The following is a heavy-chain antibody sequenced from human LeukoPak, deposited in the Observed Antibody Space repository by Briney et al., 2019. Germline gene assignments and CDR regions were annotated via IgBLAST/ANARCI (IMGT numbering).Heavy chain of an antibody. CDR3: ARVRGTIGGYFDN. Sequence: GGSLRLSCAASLFTSSTYTVTWVRQAPGKGPEWVSAINTGGGTNYPDSVKGRFTVSRDNSKNALYLQMNSLRAEDTAVYYCARVRGTIGGYFDNWGQGTLVTVSS. J-gene: IGHJ4*02. V-gene: IGHV3-23*01. CDR1: LFTSSTYT. D-gene: IGHD3-10*01. CDR2: INTGGGT.